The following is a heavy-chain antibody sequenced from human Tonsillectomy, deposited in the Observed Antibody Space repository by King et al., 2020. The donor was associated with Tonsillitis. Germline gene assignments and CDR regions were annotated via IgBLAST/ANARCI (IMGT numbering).Heavy chain of an antibody. CDR1: GGSISSGSYY. J-gene: IGHJ5*02. CDR3: ARDLSSDFWSGYPNWFDP. V-gene: IGHV4-61*02. CDR2: IYTSGST. D-gene: IGHD3-3*01. Sequence: PLQESGPGLVTPSQTLSLTCTVSGGSISSGSYYWSWIRQPAGQGLEWIGRIYTSGSTNYNPSLKSRVTMSVDTSKNQFSLKLSSVTAADTAVYYCARDLSSDFWSGYPNWFDPWGQGTLVTVSS.